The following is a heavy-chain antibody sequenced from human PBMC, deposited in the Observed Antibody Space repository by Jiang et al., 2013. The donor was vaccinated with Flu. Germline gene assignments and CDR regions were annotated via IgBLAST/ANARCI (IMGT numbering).Heavy chain of an antibody. J-gene: IGHJ4*02. CDR2: IYPGDSDT. V-gene: IGHV5-51*01. D-gene: IGHD4-17*01. CDR3: ARHSRWDGAPMTTGTD. Sequence: SCKGSGYSFTSYWIGWVRQMPGKGLEWMGIIYPGDSDTRYSPSFQGQVTISADKSISTAYLQWSSLKASDTAMYYCARHSRWDGAPMTTGTDWGQGTLVTVSS. CDR1: GYSFTSYW.